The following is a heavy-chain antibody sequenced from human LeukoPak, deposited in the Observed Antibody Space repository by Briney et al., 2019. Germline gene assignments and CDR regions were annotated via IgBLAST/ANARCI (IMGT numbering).Heavy chain of an antibody. V-gene: IGHV3-7*01. CDR3: ARAPYDYVWGSYRYLLDY. CDR1: GFTFSSYW. Sequence: PGGSLRLSCAASGFTFSSYWMSWVRQAPGKGLEWVANIKQDGSEKYYVDSVKGRFTISRDNAKNSLYLQMNSLRAEDTAVYYCARAPYDYVWGSYRYLLDYWGQGTLVTVSS. J-gene: IGHJ4*02. D-gene: IGHD3-16*02. CDR2: IKQDGSEK.